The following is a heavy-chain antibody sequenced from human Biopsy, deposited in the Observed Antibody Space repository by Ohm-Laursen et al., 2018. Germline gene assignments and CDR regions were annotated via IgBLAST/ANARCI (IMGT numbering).Heavy chain of an antibody. V-gene: IGHV4-34*08. Sequence: SDTLSLTCAVFGQTFSDYQWSWIRQPPGKGLEWIGQINQAGTTNYDPSLKSRVSISADASKYEFSLRLTSVTAADTAVYLCGNEVHGRDYWGRGAQVTVSS. D-gene: IGHD2-15*01. CDR1: GQTFSDYQ. CDR2: INQAGTT. J-gene: IGHJ4*02. CDR3: GNEVHGRDY.